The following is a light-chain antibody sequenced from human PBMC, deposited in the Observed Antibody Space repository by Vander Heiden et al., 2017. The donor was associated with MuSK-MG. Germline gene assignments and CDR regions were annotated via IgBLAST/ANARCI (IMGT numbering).Light chain of an antibody. Sequence: ETVLTQSPATLSLSPGEGATLSCRASQSGSTYLGWYQHRPGQAPRLLIADASKRAAGIPARFSGSGSATDFTLTISSLEPEDFAVYFCQQRSRWPYTFGQGTKVEIK. CDR1: QSGSTY. V-gene: IGKV3-11*01. J-gene: IGKJ2*01. CDR2: DAS. CDR3: QQRSRWPYT.